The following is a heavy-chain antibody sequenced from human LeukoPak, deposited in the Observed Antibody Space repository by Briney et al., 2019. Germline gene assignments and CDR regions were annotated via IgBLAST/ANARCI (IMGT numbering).Heavy chain of an antibody. CDR1: GFTFSSYA. V-gene: IGHV3-23*01. D-gene: IGHD3-22*01. CDR2: ISGSGGST. CDR3: AKDRRYYYDSSGYYGEFDY. Sequence: GGSLRLSCAASGFTFSSYAMSWVRQAPGKGLEWVSAISGSGGSTYYADSVKGRFTISRDNSKNTLYLQMNSLRAEDTAVYYCAKDRRYYYDSSGYYGEFDYWGQGTLVTVSP. J-gene: IGHJ4*02.